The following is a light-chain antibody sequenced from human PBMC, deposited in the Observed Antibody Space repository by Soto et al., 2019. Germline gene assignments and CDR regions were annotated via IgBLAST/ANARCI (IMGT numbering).Light chain of an antibody. J-gene: IGLJ2*01. CDR1: SSGIGTFNL. CDR3: YSFAGFNTQ. CDR2: EVN. V-gene: IGLV2-23*02. Sequence: QSALTQPASVSGSPGQSIAISCTGNSSGIGTFNLVSWYQQHPGKAPKLIVYEVNKRPSEISSRFSGSKSGNTASLTISGLQAEDEADYYCYSFAGFNTQFGGGTKVTVL.